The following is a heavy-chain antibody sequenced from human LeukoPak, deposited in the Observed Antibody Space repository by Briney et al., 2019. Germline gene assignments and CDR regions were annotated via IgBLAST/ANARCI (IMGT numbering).Heavy chain of an antibody. CDR1: GGTFSSYA. D-gene: IGHD3-22*01. Sequence: SVKVSCKASGGTFSSYAISWVRQAPGQGLEWMGRLIPILGIANYAQKFQGRVTITADKSTSTAYMELSSLRSEDTAVYYCARRRDYYDSSGYAYWGQGTLVTVSS. CDR2: LIPILGIA. V-gene: IGHV1-69*04. J-gene: IGHJ4*02. CDR3: ARRRDYYDSSGYAY.